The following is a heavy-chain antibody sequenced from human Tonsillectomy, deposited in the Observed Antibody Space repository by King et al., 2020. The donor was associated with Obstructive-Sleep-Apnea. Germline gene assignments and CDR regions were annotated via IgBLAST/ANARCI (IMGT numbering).Heavy chain of an antibody. CDR3: ARRGEVAAAGDAFDI. CDR2: IYPGDSDT. Sequence: QLVQSGAEVKKPGESLKISCKGSGYSFTSYWIGWVRQMPGKGLEWMGIIYPGDSDTRYSPSFQGQVAISADKSFSTAYLHWSSLKASDTAMYYCARRGEVAAAGDAFDIWRQGTMVTVSS. J-gene: IGHJ3*02. D-gene: IGHD6-13*01. CDR1: GYSFTSYW. V-gene: IGHV5-51*01.